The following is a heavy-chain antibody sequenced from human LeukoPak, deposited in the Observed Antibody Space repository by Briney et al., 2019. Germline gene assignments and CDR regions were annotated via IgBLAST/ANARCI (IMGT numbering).Heavy chain of an antibody. V-gene: IGHV1-18*01. D-gene: IGHD3-3*01. J-gene: IGHJ5*02. CDR1: GHTLTVYG. Sequence: ASVKVSCKASGHTLTVYGFSWVRQAPGQGLEWMGWISIYNGNTHYAQNFQDRLIMTTDTSTNTVYMELRSLRSDDTAVYYCAGDIEWLKWFDPGGQGTLVTVS. CDR2: ISIYNGNT. CDR3: AGDIEWLKWFDP.